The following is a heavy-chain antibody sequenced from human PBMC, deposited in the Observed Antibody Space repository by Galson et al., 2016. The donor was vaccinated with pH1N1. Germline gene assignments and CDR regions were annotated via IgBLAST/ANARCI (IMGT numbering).Heavy chain of an antibody. D-gene: IGHD3-16*01. CDR2: IYWDDDK. J-gene: IGHJ3*01. V-gene: IGHV2-5*02. Sequence: PALVKPTQTLTLTCNFSGFSVSSSGMGVGWIRQPPRKGLEWLAVIYWDDDKRYSPSLKSRLTITKDTSKNQVVLKMTNMDPADTATYYCAHREVMITNAFDFWGQGTMVTVSS. CDR3: AHREVMITNAFDF. CDR1: GFSVSSSGMG.